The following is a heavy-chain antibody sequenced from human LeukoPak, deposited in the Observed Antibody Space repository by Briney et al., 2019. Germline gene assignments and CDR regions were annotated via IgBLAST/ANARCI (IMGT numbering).Heavy chain of an antibody. CDR3: ATAGCTNGVCLKVVVVRTPIPFDY. J-gene: IGHJ4*02. V-gene: IGHV1-24*01. Sequence: ASVKVSCKVSGYTLTELSMHWVRQAPGKGLEWMGGFDPEDGETIYAQKFQGRVTMTEDTSTDTAYMELSSLRSEDTAVYYCATAGCTNGVCLKVVVVRTPIPFDYWGQGTLVTVSS. CDR2: FDPEDGET. CDR1: GYTLTELS. D-gene: IGHD2-8*01.